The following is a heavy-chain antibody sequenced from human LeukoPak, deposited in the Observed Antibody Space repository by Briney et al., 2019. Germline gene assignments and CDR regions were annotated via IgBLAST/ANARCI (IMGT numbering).Heavy chain of an antibody. D-gene: IGHD3-16*01. CDR1: SGFFSTFY. CDR3: ARGLGGASYYMDV. CDR2: VDTSGST. V-gene: IGHV4-4*07. Sequence: SETLSLTCSVSSGFFSTFYWTWVRQSAWKGLEWIGRVDTSGSTHYNPSLKGGATMSLDTSKNQFSLRLSSVTVADTAVYYCARGLGGASYYMDVWGRGTTVTVSS. J-gene: IGHJ6*03.